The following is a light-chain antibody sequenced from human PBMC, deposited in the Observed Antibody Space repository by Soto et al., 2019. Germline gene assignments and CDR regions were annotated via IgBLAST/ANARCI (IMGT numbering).Light chain of an antibody. J-gene: IGKJ3*01. CDR2: GAS. V-gene: IGKV3-20*01. CDR1: QFVSSR. CDR3: QHYGSSLPIT. Sequence: DIVVTQSPATLSASPGERVTLSCRASQFVSSRLAWYQQRPGQVPRLLIYGASTRATGIPDRFSGRGSGTDFALTISRLEPEDFAVYYCQHYGSSLPITFGPGTKVDIK.